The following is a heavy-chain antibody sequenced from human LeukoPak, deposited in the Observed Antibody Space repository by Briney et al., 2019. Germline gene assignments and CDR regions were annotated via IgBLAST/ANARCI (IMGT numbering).Heavy chain of an antibody. Sequence: KASETLSLTCTVSGGSISSSSYYWGWIRQPPGKGLEWIGSIYYSGSTYYNPSLKSRVTISVDTSKNQFSLKLSSVTAADTAVYYCAGQTPTYSSRPAEFDYWGQGTLVTVSS. CDR3: AGQTPTYSSRPAEFDY. D-gene: IGHD6-13*01. J-gene: IGHJ4*02. CDR2: IYYSGST. V-gene: IGHV4-39*01. CDR1: GGSISSSSYY.